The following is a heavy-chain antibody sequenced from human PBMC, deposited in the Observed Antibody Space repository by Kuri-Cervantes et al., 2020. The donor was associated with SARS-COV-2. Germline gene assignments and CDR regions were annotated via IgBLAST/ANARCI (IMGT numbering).Heavy chain of an antibody. J-gene: IGHJ3*02. CDR3: ARETYSSGWFDAFDI. Sequence: SETLSLTCTVSGYSISSGYYWGWIRQPPGKGLEWIGSIYHSGSTYYNPSLKSRVTISVDTSKNQFSLKLSSVTAADTAVYYCARETYSSGWFDAFDIWGQGTMVTVSS. D-gene: IGHD6-19*01. CDR2: IYHSGST. V-gene: IGHV4-38-2*02. CDR1: GYSISSGYY.